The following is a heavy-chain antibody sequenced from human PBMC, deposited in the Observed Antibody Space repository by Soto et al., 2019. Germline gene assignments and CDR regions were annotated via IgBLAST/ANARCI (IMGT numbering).Heavy chain of an antibody. D-gene: IGHD4-17*01. CDR1: GFTVDDYA. CDR3: AKDMKWGGMTTIHYFDS. J-gene: IGHJ4*02. Sequence: EVQLVESGGGLVQPGRSLRLSCAASGFTVDDYAMHWVRQAPGKGLEWVSGISSNSDTIDYADSVKGRFTISRDNAKNXXFLQMNSLRPEDTALYYCAKDMKWGGMTTIHYFDSWGQGTLVTVSS. V-gene: IGHV3-9*01. CDR2: ISSNSDTI.